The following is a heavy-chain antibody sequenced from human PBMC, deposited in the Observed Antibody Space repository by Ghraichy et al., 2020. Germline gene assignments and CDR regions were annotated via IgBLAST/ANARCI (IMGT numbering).Heavy chain of an antibody. Sequence: SETLSLTCAVYGGSFSGYYWSWIRQPPGKGLEWIGEINHSGSTNYNPSLKSRVTISVDTSKNQFSLKLSSVTAADTAVYYCAIRITGTTGNWFDPWGQGTLVTVSS. J-gene: IGHJ5*02. D-gene: IGHD1-7*01. V-gene: IGHV4-34*01. CDR1: GGSFSGYY. CDR3: AIRITGTTGNWFDP. CDR2: INHSGST.